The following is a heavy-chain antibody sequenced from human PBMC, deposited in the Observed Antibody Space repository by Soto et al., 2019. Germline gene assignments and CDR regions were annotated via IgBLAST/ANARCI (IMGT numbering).Heavy chain of an antibody. J-gene: IGHJ4*02. V-gene: IGHV4-59*01. CDR3: AREWSAFDY. D-gene: IGHD2-15*01. Sequence: SETLSLTCTVSGVSITSYKWSWIRQSPGKGLEWIAYMYSSGSSSYNPSLKSRVTISVDTSKNQYSLKVNSATAADTAAYYCAREWSAFDYCGQGILVTVSS. CDR2: MYSSGSS. CDR1: GVSITSYK.